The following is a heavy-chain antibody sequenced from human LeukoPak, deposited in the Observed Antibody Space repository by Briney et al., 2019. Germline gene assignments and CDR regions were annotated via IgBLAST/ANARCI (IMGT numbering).Heavy chain of an antibody. CDR1: GYTFTAYY. CDR3: ACTENCDY. Sequence: ASVKVSCKASGYTFTAYYMHWVQQAPGQGLEWVGWINPYSGGTNYAQKFQGRVTMTRDTSISTAYMELSSLRSDDAAVYYCACTENCDYWGQGTLATVSS. CDR2: INPYSGGT. V-gene: IGHV1-2*02. J-gene: IGHJ4*02.